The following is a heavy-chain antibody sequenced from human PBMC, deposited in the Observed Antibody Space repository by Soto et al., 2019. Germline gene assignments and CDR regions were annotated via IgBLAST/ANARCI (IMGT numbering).Heavy chain of an antibody. CDR3: AMTLSGTHAPNGMDV. Sequence: ASVKVSCKASGYTFTNNYMHWVRQAPGQGLEWMGIINPNGGSTTSAQKFQGRVTMTTDTSTSTIYMTLSSLRSEDTAVYYCAMTLSGTHAPNGMDVWGQGTTVTVSS. CDR1: GYTFTNNY. CDR2: INPNGGST. D-gene: IGHD3-10*01. J-gene: IGHJ6*02. V-gene: IGHV1-46*01.